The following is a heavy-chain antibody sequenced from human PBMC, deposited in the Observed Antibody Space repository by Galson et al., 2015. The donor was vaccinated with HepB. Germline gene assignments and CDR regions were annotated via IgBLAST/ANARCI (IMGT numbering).Heavy chain of an antibody. CDR1: GFSVSNNY. CDR3: ARGGASSGI. CDR2: IYSGGSI. D-gene: IGHD6-13*01. Sequence: LRLSCAASGFSVSNNYMRWVRQPPGKGLEWVSLIYSGGSIYHADSVKGRFTISRDSSTNTVYLQMENVRAEDTAVYYCARGGASSGIWGQGTLVTVSP. J-gene: IGHJ4*02. V-gene: IGHV3-66*01.